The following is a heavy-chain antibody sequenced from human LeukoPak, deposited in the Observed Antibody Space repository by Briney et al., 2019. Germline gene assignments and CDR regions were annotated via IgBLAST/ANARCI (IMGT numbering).Heavy chain of an antibody. CDR1: GASISSGDYH. Sequence: PSETLSLTCTVSGASISSGDYHWNWIRQPPGKGLEWIGFIHDSGSTYYNPSRKSRVSISRDMSKNQLSLMLSSVTAADTAVYYCARGFGAENYYYGWFDPWGQGTLVSVSS. D-gene: IGHD3-10*01. CDR3: ARGFGAENYYYGWFDP. J-gene: IGHJ5*02. CDR2: IHDSGST. V-gene: IGHV4-30-4*01.